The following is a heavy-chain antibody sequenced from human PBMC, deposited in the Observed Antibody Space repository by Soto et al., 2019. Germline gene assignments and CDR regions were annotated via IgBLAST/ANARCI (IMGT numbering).Heavy chain of an antibody. D-gene: IGHD3-22*01. CDR3: ARHEYDSSGYYLNAYYYYGMDV. Sequence: GESLKISCKGSGYSFAGYWITWVRQKPGKGLEWMGRIDPSDSQTYYSPSFRGHVTISVTKSITTVSLQWSSLRASDTAMYYCARHEYDSSGYYLNAYYYYGMDVWGQGTTVTVSS. V-gene: IGHV5-10-1*01. CDR2: IDPSDSQT. J-gene: IGHJ6*02. CDR1: GYSFAGYW.